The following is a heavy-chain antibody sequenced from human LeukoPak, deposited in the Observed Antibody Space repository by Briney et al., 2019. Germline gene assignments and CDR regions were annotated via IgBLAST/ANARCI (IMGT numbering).Heavy chain of an antibody. D-gene: IGHD3-22*01. CDR2: IYYSGST. CDR1: GGSISSSSYY. CDR3: ASLVVITSGAFDI. Sequence: SETLSLTCTVSGGSISSSSYYWGWIRQPPGKGLEWIGGIYYSGSTYYNPSLKSRVTISVDTSKNQFSLKLSSVTAADTAVYYCASLVVITSGAFDIWGQGTMVTVSS. V-gene: IGHV4-39*01. J-gene: IGHJ3*02.